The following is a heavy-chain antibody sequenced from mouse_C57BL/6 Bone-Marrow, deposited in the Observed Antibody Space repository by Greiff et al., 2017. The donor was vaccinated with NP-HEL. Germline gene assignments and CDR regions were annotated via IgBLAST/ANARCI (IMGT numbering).Heavy chain of an antibody. CDR1: GYTFTSYW. V-gene: IGHV1-72*01. J-gene: IGHJ3*01. D-gene: IGHD2-1*01. CDR3: AREDGNYSFAY. CDR2: IDPNSGGT. Sequence: QVQLKQPGAELVKPGASVKLSCKASGYTFTSYWMHWVKQRPGRGLEWIGRIDPNSGGTKYNEKFKSKATLTVDKPSSTAYMQLSSLTSEDSAVYYCAREDGNYSFAYWGQGTLVTVSA.